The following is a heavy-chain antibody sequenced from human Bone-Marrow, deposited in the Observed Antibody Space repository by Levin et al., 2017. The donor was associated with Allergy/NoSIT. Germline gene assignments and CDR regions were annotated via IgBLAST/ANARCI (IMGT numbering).Heavy chain of an antibody. D-gene: IGHD3-10*01. CDR3: AREVRGVGAFDV. J-gene: IGHJ3*01. CDR2: IYSGGST. CDR1: GITVNDNY. Sequence: GGSLRLSCAASGITVNDNYMTWVRQAPGKGLEWVSVIYSGGSTYYADSVRGRFTISRDNFKNTLYLQMNSLRAEDTAMYYCAREVRGVGAFDVWGQGTMVTVSS. V-gene: IGHV3-66*01.